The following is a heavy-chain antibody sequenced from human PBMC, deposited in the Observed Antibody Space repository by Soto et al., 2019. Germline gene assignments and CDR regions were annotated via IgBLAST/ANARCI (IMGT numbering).Heavy chain of an antibody. V-gene: IGHV1-69*13. J-gene: IGHJ4*02. CDR3: AREAYTPWAFDY. CDR1: GGTFSSYT. D-gene: IGHD2-15*01. Sequence: SVKVSCKASGGTFSSYTISWVRQAPGQGLEWLGGITPIFSTTYYAQKFQGGVTITADESTSTAYMELNSLTSEDTAVYYCAREAYTPWAFDYWGQGTLVTAPQ. CDR2: ITPIFSTT.